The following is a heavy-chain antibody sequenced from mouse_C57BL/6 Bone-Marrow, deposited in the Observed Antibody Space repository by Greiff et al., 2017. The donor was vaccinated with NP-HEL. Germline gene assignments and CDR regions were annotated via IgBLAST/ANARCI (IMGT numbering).Heavy chain of an antibody. J-gene: IGHJ3*01. V-gene: IGHV14-1*01. D-gene: IGHD1-1*01. CDR1: GFNIKDYY. CDR3: TRYYYGSTFAY. Sequence: EVNVVESGAELVRPGASVKLSCTASGFNIKDYYMHWVKQRPEQGLEWIGRIDPEDGDTEYAPKFQGKATMTADTSSNTAYLQLSSLTSEDTAVYYCTRYYYGSTFAYWGQGTLVTVSA. CDR2: IDPEDGDT.